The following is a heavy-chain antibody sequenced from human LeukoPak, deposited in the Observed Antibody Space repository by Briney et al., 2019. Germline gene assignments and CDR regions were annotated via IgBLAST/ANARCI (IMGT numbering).Heavy chain of an antibody. J-gene: IGHJ4*02. Sequence: SEALSLTCTVSGGSISSGDYYWSWIRQPPGKGLEWIGYIYYGGSTYYNPSLKSRVTISVDTSKNQFSLKLSSVTAADTAVYYCARAQLRTYGTIDYWGQGTLVTVSS. V-gene: IGHV4-30-4*01. CDR3: ARAQLRTYGTIDY. CDR2: IYYGGST. D-gene: IGHD4-17*01. CDR1: GGSISSGDYY.